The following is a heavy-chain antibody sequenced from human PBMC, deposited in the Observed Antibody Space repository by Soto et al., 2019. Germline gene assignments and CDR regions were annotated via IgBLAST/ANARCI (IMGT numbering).Heavy chain of an antibody. CDR1: GYSFTNYW. CDR3: ARQETKMKPVDTAKITYYYFGMDV. Sequence: PXESLRISLKGSGYSFTNYWIAWVRQMPGKGLEWMGIIYPGDSDTRYSPSFQGQVTISADKSISTAYLQWSSLKASDTAMYYCARQETKMKPVDTAKITYYYFGMDVWGQGTTVTVS. J-gene: IGHJ6*02. CDR2: IYPGDSDT. V-gene: IGHV5-51*01. D-gene: IGHD5-18*01.